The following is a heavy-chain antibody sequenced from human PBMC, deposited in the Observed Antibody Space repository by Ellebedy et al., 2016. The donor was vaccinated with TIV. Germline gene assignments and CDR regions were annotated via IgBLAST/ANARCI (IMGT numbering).Heavy chain of an antibody. CDR2: ISYDGTNE. CDR3: AREALYSGGSPLDS. Sequence: PGGSLRLSCLAPGFTFSRYAMNWVRQAPGKGLEWMTVISYDGTNEWYADSLKGRFTISRDNSKNTLYLQMNSLRAEDTAVYYCAREALYSGGSPLDSWGQGTLVTVSS. CDR1: GFTFSRYA. V-gene: IGHV3-30-3*01. J-gene: IGHJ4*02. D-gene: IGHD3-10*02.